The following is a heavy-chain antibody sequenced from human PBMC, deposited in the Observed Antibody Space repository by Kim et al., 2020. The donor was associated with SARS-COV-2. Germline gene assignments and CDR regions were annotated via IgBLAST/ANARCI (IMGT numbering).Heavy chain of an antibody. CDR1: GFTFKNAW. Sequence: GGSLRLSCAASGFTFKNAWMRWVRQAPGKGLEWVGRIKSETDGGTRDYAAPVKGRFTISRDDSKNTLYLQMNSLKTEDTAVYYCTTAFWFGELYIYDWGQGTLVTVSS. CDR2: IKSETDGGTR. J-gene: IGHJ4*02. CDR3: TTAFWFGELYIYD. V-gene: IGHV3-15*01. D-gene: IGHD3-10*01.